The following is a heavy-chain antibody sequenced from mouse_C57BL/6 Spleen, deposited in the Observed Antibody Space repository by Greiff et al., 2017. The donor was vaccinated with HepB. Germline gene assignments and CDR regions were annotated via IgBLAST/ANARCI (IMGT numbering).Heavy chain of an antibody. Sequence: QVQLKESGPGLVAPSQCLSITCTVSGFSFTSYGVHWVRQPPGKGLEWLVVIWSDGSTTYNSALKSRLSISKDNAKSQDILKMNSLQTDDPAMYCCARQNYGSFYAMDYWGQGTSVTVSS. J-gene: IGHJ4*01. CDR1: GFSFTSYG. D-gene: IGHD1-1*01. CDR3: ARQNYGSFYAMDY. CDR2: IWSDGST. V-gene: IGHV2-6-1*01.